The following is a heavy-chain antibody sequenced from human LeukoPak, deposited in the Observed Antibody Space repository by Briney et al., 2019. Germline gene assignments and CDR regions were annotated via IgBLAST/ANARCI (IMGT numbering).Heavy chain of an antibody. V-gene: IGHV3-30-3*01. J-gene: IGHJ1*01. CDR2: ISYDGSNK. CDR3: ARDSFAYCSSTSCSNEYFQH. D-gene: IGHD2-2*01. CDR1: GFTFSSYA. Sequence: PGRSLRLSCAASGFTFSSYAKHWVRQAPGKGLEWVAVISYDGSNKYYADSVKGRFTISRDNSKNTLYLQMNSLRAEDTAVYYCARDSFAYCSSTSCSNEYFQHWGQGTLVTVSS.